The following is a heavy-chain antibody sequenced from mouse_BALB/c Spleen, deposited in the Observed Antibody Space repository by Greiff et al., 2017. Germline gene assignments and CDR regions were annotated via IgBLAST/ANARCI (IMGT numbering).Heavy chain of an antibody. CDR1: GYTFTSYW. D-gene: IGHD2-3*01. CDR3: ARGGYYDYYAMDY. Sequence: QVQLQQSGPELVKPGASVKMSCKASGYTFTSYWMHWVKQRPGQGLEWIGYINPSTGYTEYNQKFKDKATLTADKSSSTAYMQLSSLTSEDSAVYYCARGGYYDYYAMDYWGQGTSVTVSS. CDR2: INPSTGYT. V-gene: IGHV1-7*01. J-gene: IGHJ4*01.